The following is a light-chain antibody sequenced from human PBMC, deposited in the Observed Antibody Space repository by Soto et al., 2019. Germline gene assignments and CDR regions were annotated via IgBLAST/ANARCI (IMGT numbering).Light chain of an antibody. CDR1: SSDVGAYNY. V-gene: IGLV2-11*01. CDR3: SSYAGNYVYV. Sequence: QSALTQPRSVSGSPGQSVTISCTGTSSDVGAYNYVSWYQRHASKGPKVIIHDVSARPSGVPDRFSASKSGNTASLTISGLQTEAEADYYCSSYAGNYVYVFGCWTKLTV. J-gene: IGLJ1*01. CDR2: DVS.